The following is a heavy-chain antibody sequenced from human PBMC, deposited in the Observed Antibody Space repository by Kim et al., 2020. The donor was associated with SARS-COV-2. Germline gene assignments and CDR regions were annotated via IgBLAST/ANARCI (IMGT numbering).Heavy chain of an antibody. D-gene: IGHD3-10*01. J-gene: IGHJ6*01. CDR2: ISGSGGRT. CDR1: GFTFSSFA. CDR3: AKARHYYLGSGDYYSHYG. Sequence: GGSLRLSCAASGFTFSSFAMTWVRQAPGRGLEWVSGISGSGGRTYYADSVKGRFTISRDNSKNTLYVQMNSLRAEDTAVYYCAKARHYYLGSGDYYSHYG. V-gene: IGHV3-23*01.